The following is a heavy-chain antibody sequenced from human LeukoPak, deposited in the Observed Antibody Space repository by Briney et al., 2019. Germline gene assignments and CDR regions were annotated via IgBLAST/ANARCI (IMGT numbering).Heavy chain of an antibody. D-gene: IGHD3-16*01. Sequence: GSLSLSCAASGFPFRSYGMHWVRQAPGKGLEWVAVISYDGSKEHYGDSVKGRFSISRDNSKNTLYLQMNSLRAEDTAVYYCAKEYDSLYYFDYWGQGTLVTVSS. CDR3: AKEYDSLYYFDY. V-gene: IGHV3-30*18. CDR1: GFPFRSYG. CDR2: ISYDGSKE. J-gene: IGHJ4*02.